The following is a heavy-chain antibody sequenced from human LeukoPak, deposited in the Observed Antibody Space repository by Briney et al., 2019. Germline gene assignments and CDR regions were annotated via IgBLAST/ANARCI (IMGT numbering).Heavy chain of an antibody. CDR3: ARRTYYYGSGSYYNVKGRYNNWFDP. J-gene: IGHJ5*02. CDR1: GYSISSGYY. Sequence: SETLSLTCSVSGYSISSGYYWGWIRQPPGKGLEWIGSIFHSGSTYYNPSLKSRVTISVDTSKNQFSLKLSSVTAADTAVYYCARRTYYYGSGSYYNVKGRYNNWFDPWGQGTLVTVSS. D-gene: IGHD3-10*01. CDR2: IFHSGST. V-gene: IGHV4-38-2*02.